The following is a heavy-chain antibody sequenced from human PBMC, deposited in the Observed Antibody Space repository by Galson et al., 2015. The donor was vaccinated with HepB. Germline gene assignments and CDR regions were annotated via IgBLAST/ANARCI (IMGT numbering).Heavy chain of an antibody. CDR2: ISSGTTTI. CDR1: TFIFSTYS. Sequence: SLRLSCAASTFIFSTYSMNWVRQAPGKGLEWVSYISSGTTTIYYADSVKGRFTISRDNAKMSLYLQMNGLRAEDTAVYYCTRDIASRYFDCWGQGTLVTVSS. J-gene: IGHJ4*02. V-gene: IGHV3-48*04. CDR3: TRDIASRYFDC. D-gene: IGHD2-21*01.